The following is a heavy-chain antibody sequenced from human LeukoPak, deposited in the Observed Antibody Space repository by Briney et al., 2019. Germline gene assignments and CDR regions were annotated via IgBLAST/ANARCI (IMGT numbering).Heavy chain of an antibody. CDR3: ARESDDSSGYYGGGFDY. CDR1: GGSISSYY. D-gene: IGHD3-22*01. Sequence: SETLSLTCTVSGGSISSYYWSWTRQPPGKGLEWIGYIYYSGSTNYNPSLKSRVTISVDTSKNQFSLKLSSVTAADTAVYYCARESDDSSGYYGGGFDYWGQGTLVTVSS. CDR2: IYYSGST. J-gene: IGHJ4*02. V-gene: IGHV4-59*01.